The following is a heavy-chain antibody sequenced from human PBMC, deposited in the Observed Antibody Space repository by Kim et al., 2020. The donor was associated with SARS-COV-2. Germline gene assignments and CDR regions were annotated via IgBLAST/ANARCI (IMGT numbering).Heavy chain of an antibody. CDR3: ARLYGVGGMDV. J-gene: IGHJ6*02. CDR1: GGSFSGYY. Sequence: SETLSLTCAVYGGSFSGYYWSWIRQPPGKGLEWIGEINHSGSTNYNPSLKSRVTISVDTSKNQFSLKLSSVTAADTAVYYWARLYGVGGMDVWGQGTTVTVSS. D-gene: IGHD4-17*01. V-gene: IGHV4-34*01. CDR2: INHSGST.